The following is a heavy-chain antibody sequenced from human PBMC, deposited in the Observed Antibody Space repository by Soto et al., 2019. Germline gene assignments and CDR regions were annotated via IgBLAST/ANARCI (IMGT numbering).Heavy chain of an antibody. J-gene: IGHJ6*03. V-gene: IGHV1-18*01. CDR1: GYTFTSYG. CDR2: IIAYNGNT. Sequence: QVQLVQSGAEVKKPGASVKVSCKASGYTFTSYGISWVRQAPGQGLEWMGWIIAYNGNTNYAQKLQGSVTTTTDTSTSTAYMELRSLRSDDTAVYYCARDLGVTTATATPYYYYMDVWGKGTTVTVSS. D-gene: IGHD4-17*01. CDR3: ARDLGVTTATATPYYYYMDV.